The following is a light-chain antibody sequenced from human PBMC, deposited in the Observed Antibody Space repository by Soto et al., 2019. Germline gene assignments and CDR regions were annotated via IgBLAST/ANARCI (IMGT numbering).Light chain of an antibody. J-gene: IGKJ5*01. CDR1: QSISNY. CDR3: QQYNSWPPIT. Sequence: EIVLTQSPGTLSLSPGERATLSCRASQSISNYLVWYQQKPGQAPRLLIYGSSTRATGIPDRFRGSGSGTEYTLTISSLQSEDFAVYYCQQYNSWPPITFGQGTRLEIK. V-gene: IGKV3-15*01. CDR2: GSS.